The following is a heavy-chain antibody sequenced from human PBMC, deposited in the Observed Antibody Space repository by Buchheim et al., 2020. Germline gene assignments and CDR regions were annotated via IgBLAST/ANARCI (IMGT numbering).Heavy chain of an antibody. CDR1: GFTFSSYG. J-gene: IGHJ4*02. D-gene: IGHD5-18*01. CDR2: ISYDGSNK. CDR3: AKDGGGYRYDLDY. V-gene: IGHV3-30*18. Sequence: QVQLVESGGGVVQPGRSLRLSCAAPGFTFSSYGMHWVRQAPGKGLGWVAVISYDGSNKYYADSVKGRFTISRDNSKNTLYLQMNSLRAEDTAVYYCAKDGGGYRYDLDYWGQGTL.